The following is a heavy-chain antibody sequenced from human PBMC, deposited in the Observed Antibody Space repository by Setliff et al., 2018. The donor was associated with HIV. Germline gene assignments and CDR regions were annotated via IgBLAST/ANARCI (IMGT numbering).Heavy chain of an antibody. D-gene: IGHD3-10*01. Sequence: PSETLSLTCAVYGGSFSGYYWNWIRQPPGKGLEWIGEIIHSGGTNYNPSLKSRVTISVDTSKNQFSLKLSSVTAADTAVYYCAISGSPDRRPTWGQGTLVTVSS. J-gene: IGHJ5*02. V-gene: IGHV4-34*12. CDR3: AISGSPDRRPT. CDR2: IIHSGGT. CDR1: GGSFSGYY.